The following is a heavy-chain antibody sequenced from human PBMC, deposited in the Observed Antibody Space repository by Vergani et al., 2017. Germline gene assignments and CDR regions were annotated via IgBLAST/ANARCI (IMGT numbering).Heavy chain of an antibody. CDR3: ARLQGYGDYPWYFDY. J-gene: IGHJ4*02. CDR2: IHYSEKT. CDR1: FDSIRNLY. Sequence: QVQLQESGPGLVKSSETLSLTCSVSFDSIRNLYCNWIRQPPGKGLEWIGSIHYSEKTNYNPSLKTRVTISVDTSKNQFSLKLSSVTAADTAVYYCARLQGYGDYPWYFDYWGQGTLVTVSS. D-gene: IGHD4-17*01. V-gene: IGHV4-59*08.